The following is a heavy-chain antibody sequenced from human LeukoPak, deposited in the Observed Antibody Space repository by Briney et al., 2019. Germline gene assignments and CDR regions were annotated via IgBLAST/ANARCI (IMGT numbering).Heavy chain of an antibody. D-gene: IGHD4-17*01. CDR2: IYYSGST. J-gene: IGHJ4*02. CDR3: AIGGYGDYFPPNFDY. V-gene: IGHV4-59*08. Sequence: SETLSLTCTVSGGSISSYYWSWIRQPPGKGLEWIGYIYYSGSTNYSPSLKSRVTISVDTSKNRFSLKLSSVTAADTAVYYCAIGGYGDYFPPNFDYWGQGTLVTVSS. CDR1: GGSISSYY.